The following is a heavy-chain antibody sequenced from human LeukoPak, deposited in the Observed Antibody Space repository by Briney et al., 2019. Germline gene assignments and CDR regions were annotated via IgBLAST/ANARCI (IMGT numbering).Heavy chain of an antibody. CDR2: ISRSSSTI. CDR1: GLTLRSDA. Sequence: PGGSLRLSCAASGLTLRSDAMSWVRQAPGKGLEWVSYISRSSSTIYYADSVKGRFTISRDNAKNSLYLQMNSLRAEDTAVYYCARRSNYDYWGQGTLVTVSS. CDR3: ARRSNYDY. V-gene: IGHV3-48*01. J-gene: IGHJ4*02. D-gene: IGHD4-11*01.